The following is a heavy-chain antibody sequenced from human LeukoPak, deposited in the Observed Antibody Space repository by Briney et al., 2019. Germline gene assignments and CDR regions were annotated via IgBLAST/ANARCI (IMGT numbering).Heavy chain of an antibody. CDR3: ARESGGAAAAPDY. V-gene: IGHV3-21*01. J-gene: IGHJ4*02. CDR1: GFTFSSYS. CDR2: ISSSSSYI. Sequence: PGGSLRLSCAASGFTFSSYSMNWVRQAPGKGLEWVSSISSSSSYIYYADSVKGRSTISRDNAKNSLYLQMNSLRAEDTAVYYCARESGGAAAAPDYWGQGTLVTVSS. D-gene: IGHD6-13*01.